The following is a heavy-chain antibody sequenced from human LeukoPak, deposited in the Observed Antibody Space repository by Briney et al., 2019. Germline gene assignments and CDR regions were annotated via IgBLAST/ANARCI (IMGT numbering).Heavy chain of an antibody. CDR1: GFTFSSYA. Sequence: GGSLRLSCAASGFTFSSYAMSWVRQAPGKGLEWVSAISGSGGSTYYADSVKGRFTISRDNSKNTLYLQMNSLRAEDTAVYYCAKEYCSSTSCYPKFYYWGQGTLVTVSS. J-gene: IGHJ4*02. V-gene: IGHV3-23*01. CDR3: AKEYCSSTSCYPKFYY. D-gene: IGHD2-2*01. CDR2: ISGSGGST.